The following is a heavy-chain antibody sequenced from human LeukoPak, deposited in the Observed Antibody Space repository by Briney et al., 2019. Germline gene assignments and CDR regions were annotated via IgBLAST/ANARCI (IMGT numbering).Heavy chain of an antibody. Sequence: SETLSLTCAVYGGSFSGYYWSWIRQPPGKGLEWIGEINHSGSTNYNPSLKSRVTISEETSKNQFSLKLSSVTAADTAVFYCARNGWYSVDYWGQGTLVTVSS. V-gene: IGHV4-34*01. CDR3: ARNGWYSVDY. CDR2: INHSGST. J-gene: IGHJ4*02. CDR1: GGSFSGYY. D-gene: IGHD6-19*01.